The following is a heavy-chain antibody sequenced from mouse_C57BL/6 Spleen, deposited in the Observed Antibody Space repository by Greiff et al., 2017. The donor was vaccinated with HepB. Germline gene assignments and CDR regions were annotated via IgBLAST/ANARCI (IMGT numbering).Heavy chain of an antibody. D-gene: IGHD1-1*01. V-gene: IGHV1-55*01. J-gene: IGHJ4*01. CDR1: GYTFTSYW. CDR3: ALYYDGSDYYAMEY. CDR2: IYPGSGST. Sequence: QVQLQQPGAELVKPGASVKMSCKASGYTFTSYWITWVKQRPGQGLEWIGDIYPGSGSTNYNEKFKSKATLTVDTSSSTAYMQLSSLTSEDSAVYDCALYYDGSDYYAMEYWGQGTSVTVSS.